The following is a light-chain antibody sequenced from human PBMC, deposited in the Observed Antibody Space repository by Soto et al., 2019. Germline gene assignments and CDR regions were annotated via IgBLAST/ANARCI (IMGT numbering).Light chain of an antibody. CDR2: KTS. V-gene: IGKV1-5*03. Sequence: TQRTQSPSTLSASVGDRVTITCRARQNIVNWLAWYQQKPGKAPNLLIYKTSTLQRGVPSRFSGSGSGTEFTLTISSLQPDDFATYYCQQYDSHPMYTFGQGTKVDIK. CDR3: QQYDSHPMYT. CDR1: QNIVNW. J-gene: IGKJ2*01.